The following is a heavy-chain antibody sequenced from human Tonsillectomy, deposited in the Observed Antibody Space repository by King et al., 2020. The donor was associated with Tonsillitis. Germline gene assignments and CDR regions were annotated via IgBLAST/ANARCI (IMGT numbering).Heavy chain of an antibody. CDR1: GFTFSTYA. D-gene: IGHD3-3*01. CDR3: AKCPYDFWSGGLYYAMDV. J-gene: IGHJ6*02. V-gene: IGHV3-23*04. CDR2: MSGAGART. Sequence: VQLVESGGGLVQPGGSLRLSCAASGFTFSTYAMTWVRQAPGKGLEWVSVMSGAGARTYHADSVKGRITISRDNSKSTLYLQMDSLRAEDTAVYYCAKCPYDFWSGGLYYAMDVWGQGTTVTVSS.